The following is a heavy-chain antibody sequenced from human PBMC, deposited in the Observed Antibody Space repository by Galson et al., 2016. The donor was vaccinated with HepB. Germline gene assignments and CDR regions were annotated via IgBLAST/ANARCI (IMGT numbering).Heavy chain of an antibody. V-gene: IGHV2-5*02. CDR2: VYWDDDK. CDR3: AHRLSFGELFDY. Sequence: PALVKPTQTLTLTCTFSGFSLSTSAVGVGWIRQPPGKALEWLALVYWDDDKRYSPSLKSRLTITRDTSKNQVVLTMTNMDPVDTATYYCAHRLSFGELFDYWGQGTLVTVSS. J-gene: IGHJ4*02. CDR1: GFSLSTSAVG. D-gene: IGHD3-10*01.